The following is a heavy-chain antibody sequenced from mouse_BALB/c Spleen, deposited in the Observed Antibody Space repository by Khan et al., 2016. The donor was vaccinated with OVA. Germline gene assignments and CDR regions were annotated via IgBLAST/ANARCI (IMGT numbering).Heavy chain of an antibody. CDR1: GFTFSNYA. CDR2: ISSGDST. J-gene: IGHJ3*01. CDR3: ARDYWVSY. V-gene: IGHV5-6-5*01. Sequence: EVKLVESGGGLVKPGGSLKLSCAASGFTFSNYAMSWVRQSPEKRLEWVASISSGDSTYYPDSVKGRFTISRDHARNILYLQMSSLRSEDTAMYYCARDYWVSYWGQGTLVTVSA.